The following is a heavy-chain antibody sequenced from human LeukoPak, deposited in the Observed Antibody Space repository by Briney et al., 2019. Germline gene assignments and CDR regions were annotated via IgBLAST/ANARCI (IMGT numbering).Heavy chain of an antibody. J-gene: IGHJ3*02. V-gene: IGHV3-66*02. D-gene: IGHD2-15*01. Sequence: GGSLRLSCAASGFTVSSNYMSWVRQAPGKGLEWVSVIYSGGTTYYADTAKGRFTISRDSSKNTLYLQMNGLRTEDTAVYYCARDSSTDAFDIWGQGTMVTVSS. CDR3: ARDSSTDAFDI. CDR2: IYSGGTT. CDR1: GFTVSSNY.